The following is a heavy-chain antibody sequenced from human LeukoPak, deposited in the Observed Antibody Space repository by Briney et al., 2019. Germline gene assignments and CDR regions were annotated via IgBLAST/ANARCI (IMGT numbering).Heavy chain of an antibody. CDR3: ARDGWRIVGATRWFDP. D-gene: IGHD1-26*01. CDR1: GGTFSSYA. Sequence: ASVKVSCKASGGTFSSYAISWVRQAPGQGLEWMRWISAYNGNTNYAQKLQGRVTMTTDTSTSTAYMELRSLRSDDTAVYYCARDGWRIVGATRWFDPWGQGTLVTVSS. V-gene: IGHV1-18*01. J-gene: IGHJ5*02. CDR2: ISAYNGNT.